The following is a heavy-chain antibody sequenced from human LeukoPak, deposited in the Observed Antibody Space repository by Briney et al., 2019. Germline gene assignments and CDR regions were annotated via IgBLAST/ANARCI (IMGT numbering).Heavy chain of an antibody. V-gene: IGHV3-30*09. CDR1: GFSFRTYA. D-gene: IGHD5-12*01. CDR2: ISDEGSDK. J-gene: IGHJ3*02. CDR3: ARDQGGSDSFDI. Sequence: PAGSLTLSCAASGFSFRTYAMHWVRQAPGKGLEWLAGISDEGSDKYYGASVKGRFAISRDNSRNTLYLHMSSLRPEDTAVYYCARDQGGSDSFDIWGQGTLVIVSS.